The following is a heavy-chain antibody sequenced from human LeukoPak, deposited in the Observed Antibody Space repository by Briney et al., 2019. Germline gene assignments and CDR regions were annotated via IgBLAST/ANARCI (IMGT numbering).Heavy chain of an antibody. CDR1: GFTFSSYS. CDR2: ISSSSSTI. D-gene: IGHD3-22*01. J-gene: IGHJ4*02. CDR3: ARVLWAVVVILDY. V-gene: IGHV3-48*04. Sequence: GGSLRLSCAASGFTFSSYSMNWVRQAPGKGLEWVSYISSSSSTIYYADSVKGRFTISRDNAKNSPYLQMNSLRAEDTAVYYCARVLWAVVVILDYWGQGTLVTVSS.